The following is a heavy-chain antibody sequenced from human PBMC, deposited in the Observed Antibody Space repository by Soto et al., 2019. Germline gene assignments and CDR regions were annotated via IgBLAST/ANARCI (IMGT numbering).Heavy chain of an antibody. CDR1: GYTFTIYY. CDR3: ARAGGATAMGYYYYYYGMDV. D-gene: IGHD5-18*01. V-gene: IGHV1-46*03. CDR2: INPSGGST. J-gene: IGHJ6*02. Sequence: VSVKVSCKASGYTFTIYYMHWVRQAPGQGLEWMGIINPSGGSTSYAQKFQGRVTMTRDTSTSTVYMELSSLRSEDTAVYYCARAGGATAMGYYYYYYGMDVWGQGTTVTVSS.